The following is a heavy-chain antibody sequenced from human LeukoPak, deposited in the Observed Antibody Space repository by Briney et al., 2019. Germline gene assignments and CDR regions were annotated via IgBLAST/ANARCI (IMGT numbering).Heavy chain of an antibody. D-gene: IGHD2-15*01. Sequence: PSETLSLTCAVYGGSFSGYYWSWIRQPPGKGLEWIGEINHSGSTNYNPSLKSRVTISADTSKNQFSLKLSSVTAADTAVYYCASIAVVVAATHYFDYWGQGTLVTVS. CDR1: GGSFSGYY. V-gene: IGHV4-34*01. CDR2: INHSGST. CDR3: ASIAVVVAATHYFDY. J-gene: IGHJ4*02.